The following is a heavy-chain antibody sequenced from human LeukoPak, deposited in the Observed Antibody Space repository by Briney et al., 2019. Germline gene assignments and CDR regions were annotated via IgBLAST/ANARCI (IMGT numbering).Heavy chain of an antibody. CDR3: ARVRTVTTYLDWFDP. D-gene: IGHD4-17*01. Sequence: PSETLSLTCTVSGYSISSGNYWGWIRLPPGKGLEWIGSIYHSGSTYYNPSLKSRVTISVDTSKNQFSLKLSSVTAADTAVYYCARVRTVTTYLDWFDPWGQGSLVTVSS. V-gene: IGHV4-38-2*02. CDR1: GYSISSGNY. J-gene: IGHJ5*02. CDR2: IYHSGST.